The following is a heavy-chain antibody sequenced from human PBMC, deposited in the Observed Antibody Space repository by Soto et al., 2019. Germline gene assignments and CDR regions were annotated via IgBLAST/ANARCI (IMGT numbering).Heavy chain of an antibody. CDR1: GFSLSPTNVI. Sequence: QITLKESGPTLVKPTQTLTLTCTFSGFSLSPTNVILGWIRQPPGEALEWLALISWDDDQRYSPSLKSRLTITKDTSRNQVVLKMTNMDPVDTATYFCVHSSETTLALDYWGQGTLVTVSS. CDR2: ISWDDDQ. D-gene: IGHD1-1*01. V-gene: IGHV2-5*02. CDR3: VHSSETTLALDY. J-gene: IGHJ4*02.